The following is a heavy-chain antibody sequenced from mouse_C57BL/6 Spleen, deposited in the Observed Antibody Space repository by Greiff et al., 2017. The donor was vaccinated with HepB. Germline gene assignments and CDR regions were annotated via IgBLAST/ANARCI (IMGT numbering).Heavy chain of an antibody. J-gene: IGHJ2*01. V-gene: IGHV1-80*01. CDR3: ARGGSYYGSPHFDY. Sequence: VQLQQSGAELVKPGASVKISCKASGYAFSSYWMNWVKQRPGKGLEWIGQIYPGDGDTNYNGKFKGKATLTADKSSSTAYMQLSSLTSEDSAVYFCARGGSYYGSPHFDYWGHRTPLSVSS. D-gene: IGHD1-1*01. CDR1: GYAFSSYW. CDR2: IYPGDGDT.